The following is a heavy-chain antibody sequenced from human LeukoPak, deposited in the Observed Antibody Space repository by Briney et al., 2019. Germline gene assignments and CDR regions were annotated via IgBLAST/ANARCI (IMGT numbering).Heavy chain of an antibody. CDR2: MNPNSGNT. CDR3: ASTWEPELPHDAFDI. V-gene: IGHV1-8*03. CDR1: GYTFTSYD. J-gene: IGHJ3*02. D-gene: IGHD1-26*01. Sequence: DSVKVSCKASGYTFTSYDINWVRQATGQGLEWMGWMNPNSGNTGYAQKFQGRVTITRNTSISTAYMELSSLRSEDTAVYYCASTWEPELPHDAFDIWGQGTMVTVSS.